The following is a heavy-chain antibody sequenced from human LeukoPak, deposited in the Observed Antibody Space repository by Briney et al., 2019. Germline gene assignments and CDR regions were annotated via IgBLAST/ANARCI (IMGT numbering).Heavy chain of an antibody. CDR3: AKNHYYDSSGLDASDI. D-gene: IGHD3-22*01. CDR1: GFTFSYYG. V-gene: IGHV3-33*06. J-gene: IGHJ3*02. Sequence: GGSLRLSCAACGFTFSYYGMHWVPEAPGRRREGVTLIWYDGSHNYYADSVKARFTISRDNSKNALYLQMNSLRAEGTAVYYCAKNHYYDSSGLDASDIWGQGTLVTISS. CDR2: IWYDGSHN.